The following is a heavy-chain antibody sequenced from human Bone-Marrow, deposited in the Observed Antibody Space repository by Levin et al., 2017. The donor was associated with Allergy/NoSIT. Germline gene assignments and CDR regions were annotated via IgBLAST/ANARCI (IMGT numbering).Heavy chain of an antibody. D-gene: IGHD5-18*01. Sequence: KPSETLSLTCAISGDSVSSGAWNWIRQSPSRGLEWLGRTYYESKWFNEYAVSVKSRMTINTDTSKKQFSLQLNSVTPEDTAVYYCARGWLLKGMDVWGQGTTVTVSS. CDR1: GDSVSSGA. CDR2: TYYESKWFN. CDR3: ARGWLLKGMDV. J-gene: IGHJ6*02. V-gene: IGHV6-1*01.